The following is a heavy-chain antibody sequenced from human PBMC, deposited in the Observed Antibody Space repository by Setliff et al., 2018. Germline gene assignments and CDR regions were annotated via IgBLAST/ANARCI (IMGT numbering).Heavy chain of an antibody. Sequence: GESLKISCTASGFTFSTYGMHWVRQAPGKGLEWVALIWYDGSNKLYADSVKGRFTISRDNSKNTLYLQMNSLRVDDTGVYYCAKDGATARQWLGYHWFDPWGQGTLVTVSS. J-gene: IGHJ5*02. CDR3: AKDGATARQWLGYHWFDP. D-gene: IGHD6-19*01. CDR1: GFTFSTYG. V-gene: IGHV3-33*06. CDR2: IWYDGSNK.